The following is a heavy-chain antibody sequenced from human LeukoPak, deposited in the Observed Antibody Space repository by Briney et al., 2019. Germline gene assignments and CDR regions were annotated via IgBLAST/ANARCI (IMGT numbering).Heavy chain of an antibody. CDR1: GFTVSSNS. CDR2: IYSGGST. CDR3: ARGGSYLSAFDI. Sequence: GGSLRLSCTVSGFTVSSNSMSWVRQAPGKGLEWVSIIYSGGSTFYADSVKGRFTISRDNSKNTLYLQMNSLRAEDTAVYYCARGGSYLSAFDIWGQGTMVTVSS. V-gene: IGHV3-53*01. J-gene: IGHJ3*02. D-gene: IGHD1-26*01.